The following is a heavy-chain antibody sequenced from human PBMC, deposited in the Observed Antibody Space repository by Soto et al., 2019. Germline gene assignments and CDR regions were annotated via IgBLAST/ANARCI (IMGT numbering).Heavy chain of an antibody. CDR1: GYTFTSYG. V-gene: IGHV1-18*01. CDR2: ISAYNGNT. Sequence: QVQLVQSGAEVKKPGASVKVSCKASGYTFTSYGISWVRQAPGQGLEWMGWISAYNGNTNYAQKLQGRVIMTTDTSTSTAYMELRSLRSDDTAVYYCARGSGLGIAVDPSYYYYSMDVWGEGTTVTVSS. D-gene: IGHD6-19*01. J-gene: IGHJ6*04. CDR3: ARGSGLGIAVDPSYYYYSMDV.